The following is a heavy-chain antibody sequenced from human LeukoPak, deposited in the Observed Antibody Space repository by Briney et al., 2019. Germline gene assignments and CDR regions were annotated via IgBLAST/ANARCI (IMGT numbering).Heavy chain of an antibody. CDR2: INHSGST. V-gene: IGHV4-34*01. CDR1: GGSFSGYY. CDR3: ARLLSYYDILTGSYYYYYYMDV. J-gene: IGHJ6*03. Sequence: SETLSLTCAVYGGSFSGYYWSWIRQPPGKGLEWIGEINHSGSTNYNPSLKSRVTISVDTSKNQFSLKLSSVTAADTAVYYCARLLSYYDILTGSYYYYYYMDVWGKGTTVTISS. D-gene: IGHD3-9*01.